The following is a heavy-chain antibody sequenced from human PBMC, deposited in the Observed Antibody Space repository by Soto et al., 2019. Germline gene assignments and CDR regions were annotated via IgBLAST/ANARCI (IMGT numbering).Heavy chain of an antibody. CDR1: GYTFTSYY. D-gene: IGHD6-13*01. Sequence: GASVKVSCKASGYTFTSYYMHWVRQAPGQGLEWMGIINPSGGSTSYAQKFQGRVTMTRDTSTSTVYMELSSLRSEDTAVYYCARGAGYSSSWVEPTFDCWGQGTLVTVSS. J-gene: IGHJ4*02. CDR2: INPSGGST. V-gene: IGHV1-46*01. CDR3: ARGAGYSSSWVEPTFDC.